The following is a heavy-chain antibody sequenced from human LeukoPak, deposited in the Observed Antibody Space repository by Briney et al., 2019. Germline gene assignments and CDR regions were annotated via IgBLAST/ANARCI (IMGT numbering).Heavy chain of an antibody. J-gene: IGHJ3*02. CDR3: ARVRFLEWLPDAFDI. V-gene: IGHV4-59*01. D-gene: IGHD3-3*01. CDR1: DDSITTYY. Sequence: PSETLSLTCTVSDDSITTYYWSWIRQPPGKGLEWIGYIYYSGSTNYNPSLKSRVTISVDTSKNQFSLKLSSVTAADTAVYYCARVRFLEWLPDAFDIWGQGTMVTVSS. CDR2: IYYSGST.